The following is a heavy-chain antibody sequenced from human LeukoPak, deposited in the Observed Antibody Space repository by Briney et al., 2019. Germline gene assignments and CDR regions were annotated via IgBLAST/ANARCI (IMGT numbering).Heavy chain of an antibody. CDR3: ARGDNGSYYFDY. D-gene: IGHD1-26*01. CDR1: GFTFSSYE. V-gene: IGHV3-48*03. CDR2: ISSSGSTI. J-gene: IGHJ4*02. Sequence: GGSLRLSCAASGFTFSSYEMNWVRQAPGKGLEWVSYISSSGSTIYYADPVKGRFTISRDNAKNSLYLQMNSLRAEDTAVYYCARGDNGSYYFDYWGQGTLVTVSS.